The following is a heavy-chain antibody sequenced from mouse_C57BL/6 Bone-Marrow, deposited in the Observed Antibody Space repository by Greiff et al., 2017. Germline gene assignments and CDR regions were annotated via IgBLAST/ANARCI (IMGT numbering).Heavy chain of an antibody. D-gene: IGHD2-4*01. CDR1: GFSFNTYA. J-gene: IGHJ2*01. V-gene: IGHV10-1*01. Sequence: EAGGGLVQPKGSLKLSCAASGFSFNTYAMNWVRQAPGKGLEWVARIRSKSNNYATYYAESVKDRFTISRDDSESMLYLQMNNLKTEDTAMYYCMRHGDDYDWVFDYWGQGTTLTVSS. CDR3: MRHGDDYDWVFDY. CDR2: IRSKSNNYAT.